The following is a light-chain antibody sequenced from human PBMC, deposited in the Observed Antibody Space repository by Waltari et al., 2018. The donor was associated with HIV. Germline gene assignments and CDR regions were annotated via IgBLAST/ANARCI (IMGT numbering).Light chain of an antibody. CDR3: SSYTSSSTVV. CDR1: SSDVGGSNS. V-gene: IGLV2-14*03. CDR2: YVR. J-gene: IGLJ2*01. Sequence: QSALTQPASVSGSPGQSSTLSCTGTSSDVGGSNSVSWNHQHPGKAPKILIYYVRNRPSGVSNRFSGSKSGNTASLTISGLQADDEADYYCSSYTSSSTVVFGGGTKLTVL.